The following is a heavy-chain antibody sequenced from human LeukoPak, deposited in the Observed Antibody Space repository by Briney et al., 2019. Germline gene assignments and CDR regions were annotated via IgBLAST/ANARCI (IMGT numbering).Heavy chain of an antibody. Sequence: SETLSLTCTVSGGSISSYYWSWLRQPPGKGLEWIGYIYYSGSTNYNPSLKSRVTISVDTSKNQFSLKLSSVTAADTAVYYCARGRTPGIAVAGRSFDYWGQGTLVTVSS. CDR1: GGSISSYY. J-gene: IGHJ4*02. CDR3: ARGRTPGIAVAGRSFDY. V-gene: IGHV4-59*12. D-gene: IGHD6-19*01. CDR2: IYYSGST.